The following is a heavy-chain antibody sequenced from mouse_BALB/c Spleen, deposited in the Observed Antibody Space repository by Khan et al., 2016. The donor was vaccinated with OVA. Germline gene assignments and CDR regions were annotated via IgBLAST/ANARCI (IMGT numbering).Heavy chain of an antibody. J-gene: IGHJ3*01. CDR1: GYSFTSYW. D-gene: IGHD2-10*02. CDR2: IDPSDSET. V-gene: IGHV1S126*01. Sequence: QVQLKQSGPQLVRPWASVKISCKASGYSFTSYWMHWVKQRPGQGLEWIGMIDPSDSETRLNQKLKDKPTLTVDKSSSTAYMQLSSSTSEDSAVYYGAEYGNYSYAYWGQGTLVTVSA. CDR3: AEYGNYSYAY.